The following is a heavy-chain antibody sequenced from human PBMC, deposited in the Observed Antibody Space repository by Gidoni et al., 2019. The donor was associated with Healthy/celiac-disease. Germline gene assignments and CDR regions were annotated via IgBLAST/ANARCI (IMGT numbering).Heavy chain of an antibody. J-gene: IGHJ6*02. Sequence: QVQLVQSGAEVKKPGASVQFSFKASGYTFTVYYMHWVRQAPGQGLEWMGGINPNSGGTNYAQKFQGWVTMTRDTSISTAYMELSRLRSDDTAVYYCARAQIVVVPAALRYGMDVWGQGTTVTVSS. CDR2: INPNSGGT. V-gene: IGHV1-2*04. D-gene: IGHD2-2*02. CDR1: GYTFTVYY. CDR3: ARAQIVVVPAALRYGMDV.